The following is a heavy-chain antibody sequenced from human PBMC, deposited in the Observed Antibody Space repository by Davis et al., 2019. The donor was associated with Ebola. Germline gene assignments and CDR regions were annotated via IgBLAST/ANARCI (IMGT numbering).Heavy chain of an antibody. CDR1: GFTFSSYG. CDR3: ARERVTMIVVDPGYYFDY. D-gene: IGHD3-22*01. V-gene: IGHV3-33*01. Sequence: GESLKISCAASGFTFSSYGMHWVRQAPGKGLEWVAVIWYDGSNKYYADSVKGRFTISRDNSKNTLYLQMNSLRAEDTAVYYCARERVTMIVVDPGYYFDYWGQGTLVTVSS. J-gene: IGHJ4*02. CDR2: IWYDGSNK.